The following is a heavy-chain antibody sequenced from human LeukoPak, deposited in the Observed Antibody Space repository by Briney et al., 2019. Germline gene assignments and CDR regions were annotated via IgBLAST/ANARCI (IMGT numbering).Heavy chain of an antibody. CDR1: GFTFDDYA. CDR3: AKDIRARITMIVGDAFDI. CDR2: VSWNSGSI. Sequence: GGSLRLSCAASGFTFDDYAMHWVRQAPGKGLEWVSGVSWNSGSIDYAASVKGRFTISRDNAKNSLYLQMNSLRAEDTALYYCAKDIRARITMIVGDAFDIWGQGTMVTVSS. J-gene: IGHJ3*02. V-gene: IGHV3-9*01. D-gene: IGHD3-22*01.